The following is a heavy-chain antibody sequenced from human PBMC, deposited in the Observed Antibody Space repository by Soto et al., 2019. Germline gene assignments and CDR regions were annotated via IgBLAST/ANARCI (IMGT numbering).Heavy chain of an antibody. D-gene: IGHD3-9*01. CDR2: ISYDGSNK. J-gene: IGHJ4*02. CDR3: AKVFSMLDY. Sequence: GGSLSLSCAASGFTFSSYGMHWVRQAPGKGLEWVAVISYDGSNKYYADSVKGRFTISRDNSKNTLYLQMNSLRAEDTAVYYCAKVFSMLDYWGQGTLVTVLL. V-gene: IGHV3-30*18. CDR1: GFTFSSYG.